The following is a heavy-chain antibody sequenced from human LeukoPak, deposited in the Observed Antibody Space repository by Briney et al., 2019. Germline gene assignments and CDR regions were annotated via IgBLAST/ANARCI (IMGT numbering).Heavy chain of an antibody. D-gene: IGHD3-10*01. V-gene: IGHV1-69*01. J-gene: IGHJ6*03. Sequence: SVKVSCKASGGTFSSYAISWVRQAPGQGLEWMGGIIPIFGTANYAQKFQGRVTITADESTSTAYMELSSLRSEDTAVYYCASPLWFGARYYYMDVWGKGTSVTVSS. CDR1: GGTFSSYA. CDR2: IIPIFGTA. CDR3: ASPLWFGARYYYMDV.